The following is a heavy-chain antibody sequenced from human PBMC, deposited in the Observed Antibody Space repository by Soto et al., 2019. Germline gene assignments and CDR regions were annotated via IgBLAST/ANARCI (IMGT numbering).Heavy chain of an antibody. J-gene: IGHJ3*02. Sequence: QVQLQESGPGPVRPSETLSLSCSVSGSSISSHYWSWFRQTAGKGLKWIGRMDNTWTTDYNTSLKSRLSMSIVTSKNRFSLRLRSVTAADTAVYYCARDIRYTGYEEGKAFDTWGQRT. CDR2: MDNTWTT. D-gene: IGHD5-12*01. CDR1: GSSISSHY. CDR3: ARDIRYTGYEEGKAFDT. V-gene: IGHV4-4*07.